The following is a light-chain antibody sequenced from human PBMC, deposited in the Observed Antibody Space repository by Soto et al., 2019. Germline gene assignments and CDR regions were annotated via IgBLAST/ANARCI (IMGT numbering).Light chain of an antibody. V-gene: IGLV2-14*01. J-gene: IGLJ2*01. CDR2: DVS. Sequence: QSAPTQPASVPGSPGQSITISCTGNSSDVGGYNYVSWYQQHPGKAPKLLIYDVSNRPSGVSNRFSGSKSGNTASLAISGLQAEDESDYYCSSYTSSSPLFGGGSQLTVL. CDR1: SSDVGGYNY. CDR3: SSYTSSSPL.